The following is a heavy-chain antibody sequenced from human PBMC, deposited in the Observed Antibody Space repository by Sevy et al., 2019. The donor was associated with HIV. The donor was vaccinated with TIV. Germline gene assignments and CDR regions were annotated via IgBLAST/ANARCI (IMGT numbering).Heavy chain of an antibody. CDR3: AKGGYCSNGACYTDFDY. V-gene: IGHV3-23*01. Sequence: GGSLRLSCAASGFTFSSYAMSWVRQAPGKGLERVSAITGSGSNTYYADSVKGRFTISRDNSKNMLYLQMNTLRAEDTAVYYCAKGGYCSNGACYTDFDYWGQGTLVTVSS. J-gene: IGHJ4*02. D-gene: IGHD2-8*01. CDR2: ITGSGSNT. CDR1: GFTFSSYA.